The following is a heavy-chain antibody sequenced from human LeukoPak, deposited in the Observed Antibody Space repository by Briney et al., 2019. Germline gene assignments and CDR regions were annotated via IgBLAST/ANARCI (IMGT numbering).Heavy chain of an antibody. D-gene: IGHD6-13*01. Sequence: GGSLRLSCAASGFTFSSYGMSWVRQAPGKGLEWVSGMSGSGGSTYYADSVKGRFTVSRDNSKNTLYLQMNSLRAEDTAVYYCAKVVTQQLVLDYFQQWGQGTLATVSS. CDR2: MSGSGGST. J-gene: IGHJ1*01. CDR3: AKVVTQQLVLDYFQQ. CDR1: GFTFSSYG. V-gene: IGHV3-23*01.